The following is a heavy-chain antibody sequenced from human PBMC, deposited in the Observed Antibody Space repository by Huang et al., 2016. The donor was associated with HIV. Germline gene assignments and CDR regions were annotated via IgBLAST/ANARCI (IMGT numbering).Heavy chain of an antibody. D-gene: IGHD6-13*01. J-gene: IGHJ4*02. CDR3: AKGGSAAAVLDF. V-gene: IGHV3-30*18. Sequence: QVQLVESGGCVVQPGRSLRISCAASGFTFSSYGMHWVRQAPGKGLEWVAVISYDGKTKYYADSVKGRFSISRDNSKTTVYLQLNSLRVEDTAVYYCAKGGSAAAVLDFWGQGTLVTVSS. CDR2: ISYDGKTK. CDR1: GFTFSSYG.